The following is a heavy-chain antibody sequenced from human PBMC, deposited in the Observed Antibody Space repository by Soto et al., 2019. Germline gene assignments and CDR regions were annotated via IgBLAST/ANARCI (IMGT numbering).Heavy chain of an antibody. Sequence: SETLSLTCSVSGGTINSGDYFWSWIRQPPGKGLEWIGSIFYTGSTYYSPSLKSRASMSMDTSKNQFSLKLSSLTATDTAVYYCARHKDTSSRYLLPDYWGQGALVTVSS. CDR2: IFYTGST. CDR1: GGTINSGDYF. CDR3: ARHKDTSSRYLLPDY. D-gene: IGHD6-13*01. V-gene: IGHV4-30-4*01. J-gene: IGHJ4*02.